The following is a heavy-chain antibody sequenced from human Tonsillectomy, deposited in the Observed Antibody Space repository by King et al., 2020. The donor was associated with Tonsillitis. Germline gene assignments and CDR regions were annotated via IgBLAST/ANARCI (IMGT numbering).Heavy chain of an antibody. V-gene: IGHV4-39*01. D-gene: IGHD1-26*01. CDR3: ARSVLGSFDY. CDR2: MYYSGTI. J-gene: IGHJ4*02. Sequence: QLQESGPGVVKPSETLSLTCTVSGGSISSSDHYWAWIRQPPGKGLEWMGYMYYSGTIFYNPSLKSRITISVGTSENRFSLKLSSVTAADTAVYFCARSVLGSFDYWGQGALVTVSS. CDR1: GGSISSSDHY.